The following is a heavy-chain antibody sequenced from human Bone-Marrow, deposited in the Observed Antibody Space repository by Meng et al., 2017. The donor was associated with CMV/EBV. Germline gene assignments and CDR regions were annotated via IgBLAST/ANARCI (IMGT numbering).Heavy chain of an antibody. J-gene: IGHJ6*02. V-gene: IGHV4-59*01. D-gene: IGHD2-2*01. CDR1: GGSISSYY. CDR2: IYYSGST. CDR3: ARAGVPAANPVYGMDV. Sequence: SETLSLTCAAAGGSISSYYWSWIRQPPGKGLEWIGYIYYSGSTNYNPSLKSRVTISVDTSKNQFSLKLSSVTAADTAVYYCARAGVPAANPVYGMDVWGQGTTVTVSS.